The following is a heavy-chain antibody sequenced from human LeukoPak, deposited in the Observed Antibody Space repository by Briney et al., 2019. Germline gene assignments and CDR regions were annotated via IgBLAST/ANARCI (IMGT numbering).Heavy chain of an antibody. CDR1: GGSISSYY. D-gene: IGHD6-19*01. Sequence: SETLSLTCTVSGGSISSYYWSWIRQPAGKGLQWIGRIYTSGSTNYNPSLKSRVTMSVDTSKNQFSLKLSSVTAADTAVYYCARDMSSGWSFDYWGQGTLVTVSS. J-gene: IGHJ4*02. CDR3: ARDMSSGWSFDY. V-gene: IGHV4-4*07. CDR2: IYTSGST.